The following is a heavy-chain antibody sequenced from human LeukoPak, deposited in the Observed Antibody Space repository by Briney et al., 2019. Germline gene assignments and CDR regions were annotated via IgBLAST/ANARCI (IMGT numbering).Heavy chain of an antibody. CDR2: IRYDESDK. V-gene: IGHV3-30*02. CDR1: GFTFSRYG. J-gene: IGHJ4*02. CDR3: ATHYYASGNYYNPIFY. Sequence: PGGSLRLSCAASGFTFSRYGMHWVRQAPGKGLEWVAFIRYDESDKKYKDSVKGRFTVSKDNSKNTLSLQMHSLRVEDTAVYYCATHYYASGNYYNPIFYWGQGALVTVSS. D-gene: IGHD3-10*01.